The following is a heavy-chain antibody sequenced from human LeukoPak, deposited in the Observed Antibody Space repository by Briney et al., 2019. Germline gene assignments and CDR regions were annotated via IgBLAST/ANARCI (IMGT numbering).Heavy chain of an antibody. CDR2: ITSEGSSS. J-gene: IGHJ4*02. CDR1: GFTFNSYW. Sequence: GGSLRRSCAASGFTFNSYWMHWVRQAPGKGLVWVSRITSEGSSSSYADSVRGRFTMSRDNAKNTLYLQMNSLTAEDTAVYYCARRGVGSSTWTDYWGQGTLVTVSS. D-gene: IGHD1-26*01. V-gene: IGHV3-74*01. CDR3: ARRGVGSSTWTDY.